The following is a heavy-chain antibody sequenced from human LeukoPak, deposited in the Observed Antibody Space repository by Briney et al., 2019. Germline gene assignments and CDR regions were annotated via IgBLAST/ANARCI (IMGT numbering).Heavy chain of an antibody. J-gene: IGHJ6*03. V-gene: IGHV4-59*12. Sequence: SETLSLTCTVSGGSISSYYWSWIRQPPGKGLEWIGYIYYSGSTNYIPSLKSRVTISVDTSKNQFSLKLSSVTAADTAVYYCARDGAITGTPNYYYYYMDVWGKGTTVTVSS. CDR2: IYYSGST. D-gene: IGHD1/OR15-1a*01. CDR3: ARDGAITGTPNYYYYYMDV. CDR1: GGSISSYY.